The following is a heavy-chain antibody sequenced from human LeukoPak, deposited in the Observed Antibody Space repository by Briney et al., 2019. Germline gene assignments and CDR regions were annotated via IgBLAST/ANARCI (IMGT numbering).Heavy chain of an antibody. J-gene: IGHJ6*02. Sequence: PGGSLRLSCVASGFSFSTYGMHWVRQAPGEGLEWVAVIWNDGSNKYYADSVKGRFTISRDISKNTLYLQMNSLRAEDTAVYYCARSVTGKNGMEVWGQGTTVTVSS. CDR2: IWNDGSNK. CDR1: GFSFSTYG. V-gene: IGHV3-33*01. CDR3: ARSVTGKNGMEV. D-gene: IGHD1-20*01.